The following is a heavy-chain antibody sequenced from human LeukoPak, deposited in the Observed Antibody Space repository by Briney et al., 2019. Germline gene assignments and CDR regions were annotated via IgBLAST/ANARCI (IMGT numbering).Heavy chain of an antibody. J-gene: IGHJ3*02. CDR3: ARFKVSDWDAFDI. Sequence: ASVKVSCKASGYTFTGYYMHWVRQAPGQGLEWTGWINPNSGGTNYAQKFQGRGTMTRDTSISTAYMELSRLRSHDTAVYYCARFKVSDWDAFDIWGQGTMVTVSS. V-gene: IGHV1-2*02. CDR2: INPNSGGT. D-gene: IGHD2-21*01. CDR1: GYTFTGYY.